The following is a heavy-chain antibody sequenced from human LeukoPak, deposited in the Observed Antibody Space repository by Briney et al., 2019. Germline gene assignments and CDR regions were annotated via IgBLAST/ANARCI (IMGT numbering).Heavy chain of an antibody. V-gene: IGHV1-18*01. Sequence: GGSVKVSCKASGYTFTSYGISWVRQAPGQGLEWMGWISAYNGNTNYAQKLQGRVTMTTDTSTSTAYMELRSLRSDDTAVYYCAKGYDSNSYYYYFDYWGQGTLVTV. J-gene: IGHJ4*02. CDR2: ISAYNGNT. CDR3: AKGYDSNSYYYYFDY. D-gene: IGHD3-22*01. CDR1: GYTFTSYG.